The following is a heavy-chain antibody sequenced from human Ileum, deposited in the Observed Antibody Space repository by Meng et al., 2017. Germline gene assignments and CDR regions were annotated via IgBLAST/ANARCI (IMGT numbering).Heavy chain of an antibody. J-gene: IGHJ4*02. CDR2: SYYSWST. Sequence: QVQRHHSAAGWLIPPPLLSFPCTVPGASISSGGDCWSCIRQHPGKSLESIGYSYYSWSTYYNPSLNTRVTISVDTSKNKFSLWLSSVTAADTAVYYCARGGPTYVDYWGQGTLVTVSS. V-gene: IGHV4-31*03. D-gene: IGHD3-16*01. CDR1: GASISSGGDC. CDR3: ARGGPTYVDY.